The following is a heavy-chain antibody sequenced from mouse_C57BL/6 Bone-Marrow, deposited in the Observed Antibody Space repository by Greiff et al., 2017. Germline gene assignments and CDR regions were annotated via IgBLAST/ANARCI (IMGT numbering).Heavy chain of an antibody. D-gene: IGHD1-1*01. V-gene: IGHV1-50*01. Sequence: VQLQQPGAELVKPGASVKLSCTASGYTFTSYWMQWVHQRPGQGLEWIGAIGPSDSYTYYTPKFNGQATLTVDTSSSTAYMQLSSLTSEDSAVYYCARSPFITTVPYIDYWGQGTTLTVSS. CDR1: GYTFTSYW. J-gene: IGHJ2*01. CDR2: IGPSDSYT. CDR3: ARSPFITTVPYIDY.